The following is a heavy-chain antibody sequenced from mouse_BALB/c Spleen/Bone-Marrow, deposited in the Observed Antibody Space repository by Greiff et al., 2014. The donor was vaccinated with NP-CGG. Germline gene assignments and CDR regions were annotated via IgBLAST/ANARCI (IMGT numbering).Heavy chain of an antibody. CDR2: IWTGGGT. Sequence: QVHVKQSGPGLVAPSQSLSITCTVSGFSLTSYDINWIRQPPGKGLEWLGVIWTGGGTNYNSAFMSRLSISKDNSKSQVFLKMNSRQTDDAAIYYCVREGAYYGDYDWYFDVWGAGTTVTVSS. CDR3: VREGAYYGDYDWYFDV. CDR1: GFSLTSYD. V-gene: IGHV2-9-2*01. D-gene: IGHD2-13*01. J-gene: IGHJ1*01.